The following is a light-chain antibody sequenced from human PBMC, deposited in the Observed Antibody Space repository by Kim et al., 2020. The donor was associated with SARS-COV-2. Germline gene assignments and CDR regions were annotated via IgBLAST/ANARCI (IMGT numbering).Light chain of an antibody. V-gene: IGKV3-20*01. CDR2: GAS. CDR3: QQYGNSPST. CDR1: QTVSSGY. Sequence: PGEKATLSCRASQTVSSGYVAWYQQKSGQAPRLLVYGASSRATGIPERFTGSGSGTDFTLTIRRMEPEDFALYYCQQYGNSPSTFGQGTKV. J-gene: IGKJ1*01.